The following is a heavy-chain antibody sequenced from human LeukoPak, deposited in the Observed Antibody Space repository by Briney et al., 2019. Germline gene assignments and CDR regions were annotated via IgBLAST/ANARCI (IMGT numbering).Heavy chain of an antibody. CDR2: INSDGSST. D-gene: IGHD3-3*01. CDR3: ARGGSRYYDLGMV. J-gene: IGHJ6*02. V-gene: IGHV3-74*01. Sequence: GGSLRLSCAASGFTFSSHWMHWVRHAPGKGLVWVSRINSDGSSTSYADSVKGRFTISRDNAKNTLYLQMNSLRAEDTAVYYCARGGSRYYDLGMVWGQGTTVTVSS. CDR1: GFTFSSHW.